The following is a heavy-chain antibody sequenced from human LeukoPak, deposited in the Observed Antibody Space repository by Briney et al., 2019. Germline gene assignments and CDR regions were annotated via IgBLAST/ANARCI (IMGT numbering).Heavy chain of an antibody. D-gene: IGHD1-26*01. CDR2: IYHSGST. CDR3: ARVEGATIDY. CDR1: GGSIGSGGYS. Sequence: SETLSLTCAVSGGSIGSGGYSWSWIRQPPGKGLEWIGYIYHSGSTYYNPSLKSRVTISVDRSKNQFSLKLSSVTAADTAVYYCARVEGATIDYWGQGTLVTVSS. J-gene: IGHJ4*02. V-gene: IGHV4-30-2*01.